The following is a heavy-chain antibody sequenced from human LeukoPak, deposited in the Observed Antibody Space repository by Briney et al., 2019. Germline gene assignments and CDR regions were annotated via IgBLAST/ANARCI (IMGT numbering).Heavy chain of an antibody. CDR1: GYSISSGYY. CDR2: IYHSGST. V-gene: IGHV4-38-2*02. J-gene: IGHJ5*02. CDR3: ARVFVVAGTINWFDP. D-gene: IGHD6-19*01. Sequence: SETLSLTCTVSGYSISSGYYWGRIRPPPGKGLEWIGSIYHSGSTYYNPSLKSRVTISVDKSKNQFSLKLSSVTAADTAVYYCARVFVVAGTINWFDPWGQGTLVTVSS.